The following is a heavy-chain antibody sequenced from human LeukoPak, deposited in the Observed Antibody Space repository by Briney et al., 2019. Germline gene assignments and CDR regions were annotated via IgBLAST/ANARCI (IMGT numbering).Heavy chain of an antibody. CDR3: ARNHQGRTYYYYYYYMDV. CDR2: IYYSGST. CDR1: GGSISSYY. Sequence: SETLSLTCTVSGGSISSYYWSWIRQPPGKGLEWIGYIYYSGSTNYNPPLKSRVTISVDTSKNQFSLKLSSVTATDTAVYYCARNHQGRTYYYYYYYMDVWGKGTTVTVSS. V-gene: IGHV4-59*01. J-gene: IGHJ6*03. D-gene: IGHD1-14*01.